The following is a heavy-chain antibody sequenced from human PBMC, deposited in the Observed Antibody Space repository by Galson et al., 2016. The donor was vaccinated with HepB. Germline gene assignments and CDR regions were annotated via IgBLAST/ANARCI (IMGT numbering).Heavy chain of an antibody. CDR2: INADGTAT. Sequence: SLRLSCAVSGLDFRRYWMHWVRQTPGKGLVWVSRINADGTATGYADSVKGRFTISRDDAKNTLYLQMNTLRVEDTAVYYCTRETRWYFDLWGRGTPLTVSS. CDR1: GLDFRRYW. J-gene: IGHJ2*01. CDR3: TRETRWYFDL. V-gene: IGHV3-74*01.